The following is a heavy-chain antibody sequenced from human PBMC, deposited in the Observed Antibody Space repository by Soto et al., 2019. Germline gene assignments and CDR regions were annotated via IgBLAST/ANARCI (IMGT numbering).Heavy chain of an antibody. CDR3: ARVHIAYYYDSSGRTGAFDI. V-gene: IGHV4-30-4*01. CDR2: IYYSGST. Sequence: SETLSLTCTVSGGSISSGDYYWSWIRQPPGKGLEWIGYIYYSGSTYYNPSLKSRVTISVDTSKNQFSLKLSSVTAADTAVYYCARVHIAYYYDSSGRTGAFDIWGQGTMVTVSS. J-gene: IGHJ3*02. CDR1: GGSISSGDYY. D-gene: IGHD3-22*01.